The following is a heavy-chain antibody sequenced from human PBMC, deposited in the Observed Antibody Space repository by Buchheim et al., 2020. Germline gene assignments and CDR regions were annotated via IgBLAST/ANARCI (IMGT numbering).Heavy chain of an antibody. D-gene: IGHD3-22*01. V-gene: IGHV3-33*01. CDR3: ARGGGYYDSSVIDY. Sequence: QVQLVESGGGVVQPGRSLRLSCAASGFTFSSYGMHWVRQAPGKGLEWVAVIWYDGSNKYYADSVKGRFNISRDNSKNQLYLQMNSLRAEDTAVYYCARGGGYYDSSVIDYWGQGTL. CDR1: GFTFSSYG. J-gene: IGHJ4*02. CDR2: IWYDGSNK.